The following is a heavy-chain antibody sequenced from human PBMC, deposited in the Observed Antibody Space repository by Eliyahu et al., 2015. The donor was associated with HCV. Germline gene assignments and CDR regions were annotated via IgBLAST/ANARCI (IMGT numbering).Heavy chain of an antibody. V-gene: IGHV4-59*01. CDR3: ASGGGGIAVAGTGGWFDP. Sequence: QVQLQESGPGLVKPSETLSLTCSXXGGXIXTYYWSWIRXPPGKGLEWXGYSHYSGSTNYNPSLKSRVTISVDTSKNQFSLNLTSVTAADTAVYYCASGGGGIAVAGTGGWFDPWGQGTLVTVSS. J-gene: IGHJ5*02. CDR2: SHYSGST. CDR1: GGXIXTYY. D-gene: IGHD6-19*01.